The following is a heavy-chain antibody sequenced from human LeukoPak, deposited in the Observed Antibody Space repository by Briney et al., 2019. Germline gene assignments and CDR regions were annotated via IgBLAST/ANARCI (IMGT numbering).Heavy chain of an antibody. D-gene: IGHD3-10*01. CDR1: SGSICSYY. CDR3: ARDFLLWFGEVDYYYYGMDV. Sequence: PSETLSLTCSVSSGSICSYYWRWIRQPAGKGLEWIGRIYTSRSTNYNPSLKSRVTMSVDTSKNQFSLKLSSVTAADTAVYYCARDFLLWFGEVDYYYYGMDVWGQGTTVTVSS. CDR2: IYTSRST. V-gene: IGHV4-4*07. J-gene: IGHJ6*02.